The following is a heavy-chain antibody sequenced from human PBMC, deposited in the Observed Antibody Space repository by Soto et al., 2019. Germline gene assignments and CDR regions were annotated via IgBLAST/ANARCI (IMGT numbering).Heavy chain of an antibody. Sequence: PGGSLSLSCAASGLIFTRYSMNWVRQAPGKGLEWVSSISITTNYIYYGDSMKGRFTISRDNAKNSLYLEMNSLRAEDTAVYYCARESEDLTSNFDYWGQGTRVTVSS. CDR3: ARESEDLTSNFDY. V-gene: IGHV3-21*06. CDR1: GLIFTRYS. J-gene: IGHJ4*02. CDR2: ISITTNYI.